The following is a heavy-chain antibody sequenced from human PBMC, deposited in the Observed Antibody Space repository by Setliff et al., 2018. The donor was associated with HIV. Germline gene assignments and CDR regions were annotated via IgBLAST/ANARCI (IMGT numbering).Heavy chain of an antibody. CDR3: ARPYSSSSYYYYHMDV. CDR1: GGSISSGGYY. J-gene: IGHJ6*03. V-gene: IGHV4-61*08. CDR2: IRYSGRT. D-gene: IGHD6-6*01. Sequence: SETLSLTCTVSGGSISSGGYYWSWIRQHPGKGLEWIGYIRYSGRTEYNPSLKSRVTISVDTSKNQFSLKMSSVTAADTAVYYCARPYSSSSYYYYHMDVWGKGTAVTVSS.